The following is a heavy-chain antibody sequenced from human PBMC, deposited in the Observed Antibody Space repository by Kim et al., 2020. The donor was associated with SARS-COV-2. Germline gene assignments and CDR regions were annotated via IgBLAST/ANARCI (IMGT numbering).Heavy chain of an antibody. V-gene: IGHV3-11*04. J-gene: IGHJ4*02. CDR3: ARVDQVGATTGYLDY. Sequence: DSVKGRFTITRDNAKNSLYLQMNSLRAEDTAVYYCARVDQVGATTGYLDYWGQGTLVTVSS. D-gene: IGHD1-26*01.